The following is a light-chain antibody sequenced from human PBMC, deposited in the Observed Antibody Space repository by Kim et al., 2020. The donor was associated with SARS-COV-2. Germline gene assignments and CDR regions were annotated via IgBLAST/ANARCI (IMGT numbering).Light chain of an antibody. Sequence: LSPGERATLSCRASQSVSSSYLAWYQQKPGQAPRLLIYGASSRATGIPDRFSGSGSGTDFTLTISRLEPEDFAVYYCQQYGSSYTFGQGTKVDIK. CDR3: QQYGSSYT. V-gene: IGKV3-20*01. J-gene: IGKJ2*01. CDR2: GAS. CDR1: QSVSSSY.